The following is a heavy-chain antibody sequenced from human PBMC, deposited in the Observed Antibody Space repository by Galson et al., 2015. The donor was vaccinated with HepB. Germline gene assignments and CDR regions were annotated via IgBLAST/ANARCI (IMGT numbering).Heavy chain of an antibody. CDR1: GFSLSTSGMC. V-gene: IGHV2-70*01. J-gene: IGHJ3*02. Sequence: PALVKPTQTLTLTCTFSGFSLSTSGMCVSWIRQPPGKALEWLALIDWDDDKYYSTSLKTRLTISKDTSKNQVVLTMTNMDPVDTATYCCARQYSSGWHDAFDIWGQGTMVTVSS. CDR2: IDWDDDK. CDR3: ARQYSSGWHDAFDI. D-gene: IGHD6-19*01.